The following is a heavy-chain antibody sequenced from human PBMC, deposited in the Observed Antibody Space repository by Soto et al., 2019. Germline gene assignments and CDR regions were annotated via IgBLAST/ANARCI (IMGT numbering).Heavy chain of an antibody. J-gene: IGHJ6*02. CDR2: GVPIFGTT. V-gene: IGHV1-69*01. Sequence: QVQLVQSGAEVKEPGSSVKVSCKASGGTFDSYGISWVRQAPGQGLEWMGGGVPIFGTTHYAQRFQGRVTIRPTESTGTAYMRWGSLKSDDTAVNYCGRPGLTGIGVRFYVMAVWGQGP. CDR1: GGTFDSYG. CDR3: GRPGLTGIGVRFYVMAV. D-gene: IGHD1-20*01.